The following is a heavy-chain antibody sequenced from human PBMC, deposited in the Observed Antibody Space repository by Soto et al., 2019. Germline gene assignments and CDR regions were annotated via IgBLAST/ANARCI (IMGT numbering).Heavy chain of an antibody. V-gene: IGHV1-46*01. D-gene: IGHD4-17*01. CDR1: GYIFSNYY. Sequence: QVHLVQSGAEVKKPGASVTFPCKASGYIFSNYYMHWVRQAPGQGLEWVGIINPSGGGTTYAQKFQGRVTMTRDTSTSTVYMELNSLRSEDTAVYYCARGPQLTDFGDRGYYGMDVWGHGTTVTVSS. CDR3: ARGPQLTDFGDRGYYGMDV. CDR2: INPSGGGT. J-gene: IGHJ6*02.